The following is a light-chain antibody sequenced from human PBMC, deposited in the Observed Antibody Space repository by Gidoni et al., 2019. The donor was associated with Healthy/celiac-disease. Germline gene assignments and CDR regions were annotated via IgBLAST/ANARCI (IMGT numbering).Light chain of an antibody. Sequence: QSALTQPAPVSGSPGQSITISCTGPSSDVGGYNYVPWYQQHPGKAPKLMIYDVSNRPSGVSNRFSGSKSGNTASLTISGLQAEDEADYYCSSYTSSSKVFGGGTKLTVL. CDR2: DVS. J-gene: IGLJ3*02. V-gene: IGLV2-14*03. CDR3: SSYTSSSKV. CDR1: SSDVGGYNY.